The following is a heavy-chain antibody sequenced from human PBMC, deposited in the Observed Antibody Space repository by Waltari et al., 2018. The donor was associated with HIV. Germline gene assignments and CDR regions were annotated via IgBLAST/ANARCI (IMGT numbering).Heavy chain of an antibody. CDR3: VRGGEGTYGDH. J-gene: IGHJ4*02. D-gene: IGHD3-16*01. Sequence: DVQLVESGGGLVKPGGSLRLACAGSGFSFSYYSMNWVRQAPGKGLGWVSSISRDSRYINYADSVKGRFTISRDNARNSLFLQMNSLRADDRAVYYCVRGGEGTYGDHWGQGTLVTVSS. V-gene: IGHV3-21*01. CDR1: GFSFSYYS. CDR2: ISRDSRYI.